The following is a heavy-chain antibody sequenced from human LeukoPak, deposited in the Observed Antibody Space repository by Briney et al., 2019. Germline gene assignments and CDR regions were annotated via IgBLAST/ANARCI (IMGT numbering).Heavy chain of an antibody. V-gene: IGHV3-53*01. Sequence: PGGSLRLSCAVSGFTVSSNYMSWVRQPPGKGLEWVSIIYSGGTTYYADSVQGRFTISRDNSKNTVYLQMNSLRVEDTAVYYCARDPRTTGKSNYGMDVWGQGTTVTVSS. J-gene: IGHJ6*02. CDR2: IYSGGTT. D-gene: IGHD4-17*01. CDR1: GFTVSSNY. CDR3: ARDPRTTGKSNYGMDV.